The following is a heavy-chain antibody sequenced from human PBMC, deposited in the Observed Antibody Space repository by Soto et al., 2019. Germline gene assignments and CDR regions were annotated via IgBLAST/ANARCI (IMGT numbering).Heavy chain of an antibody. J-gene: IGHJ4*02. D-gene: IGHD3-10*01. CDR3: AREIRYYGSGIFDS. CDR1: GGTFSRSS. CDR2: IAPLYGTA. V-gene: IGHV1-69*01. Sequence: QVHLVQSGAEVKKPGSSVKVSCRVSGGTFSRSSIAWVRQAPGQGLEWMGGIAPLYGTANYAQRLQGRVTITAHESTGTAYMELSGLRAEDTAVYYCAREIRYYGSGIFDSWGQGTLVIVSA.